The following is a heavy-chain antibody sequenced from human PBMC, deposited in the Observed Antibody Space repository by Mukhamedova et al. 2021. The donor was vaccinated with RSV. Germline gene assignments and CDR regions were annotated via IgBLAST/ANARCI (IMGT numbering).Heavy chain of an antibody. Sequence: VSSISSSNSYIYYADSVKGRFTISRDNAKNSPYLQMNSLTAEDTAVYYCARDPRCSSTSCYDYYYYYMDVWGKGTTVTVSS. V-gene: IGHV3-21*01. CDR3: ARDPRCSSTSCYDYYYYYMDV. D-gene: IGHD2-2*01. J-gene: IGHJ6*03. CDR2: ISSSNSYI.